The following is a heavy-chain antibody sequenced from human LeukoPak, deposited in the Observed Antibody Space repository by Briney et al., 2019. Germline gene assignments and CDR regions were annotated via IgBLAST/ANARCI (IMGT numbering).Heavy chain of an antibody. Sequence: ASVKVSCKASGGTFSSYAINGVRQATGQGLEWMGWMNPNSGNTGYAQKFQGRVTMTRNTSINTAYMELSSLRSEDTAVYYCARGGSGDSGGVDYWGQGTLVTVSS. V-gene: IGHV1-8*02. D-gene: IGHD3-10*01. CDR3: ARGGSGDSGGVDY. CDR1: GGTFSSYA. CDR2: MNPNSGNT. J-gene: IGHJ4*02.